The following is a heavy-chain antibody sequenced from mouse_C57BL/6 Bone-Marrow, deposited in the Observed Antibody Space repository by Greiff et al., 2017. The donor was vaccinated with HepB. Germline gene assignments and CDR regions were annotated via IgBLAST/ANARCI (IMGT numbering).Heavy chain of an antibody. V-gene: IGHV3-8*01. CDR2: ISYSGST. CDR3: ASGGYYGSSYDWYFDV. D-gene: IGHD1-1*01. CDR1: GYSITSDY. Sequence: DVQLQESGPGLAKPSQTLSLTCSVTGYSITSDYWNWIRKFPGNKLEYMGYISYSGSTYYNPSLKSRISITRDTSKNQYYLQLNSVTTEDTATYYCASGGYYGSSYDWYFDVWGTGTTVTVSS. J-gene: IGHJ1*03.